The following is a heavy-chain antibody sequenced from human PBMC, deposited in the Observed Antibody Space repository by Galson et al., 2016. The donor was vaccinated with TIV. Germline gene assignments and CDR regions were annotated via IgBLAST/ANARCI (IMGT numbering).Heavy chain of an antibody. J-gene: IGHJ4*02. CDR2: IDHEDFYT. CDR3: ARPHYRDGDY. CDR1: AYSFTNYW. D-gene: IGHD4-17*01. V-gene: IGHV5-10-1*01. Sequence: QSGAEVKKPGESLRISGKISAYSFTNYWIIWVRQVPGKGLEWVGRIDHEDFYTKYISSFQGHVTISSDQSIATSYLQWGSLTASDTAMYYCARPHYRDGDYWGLGTLVTVSS.